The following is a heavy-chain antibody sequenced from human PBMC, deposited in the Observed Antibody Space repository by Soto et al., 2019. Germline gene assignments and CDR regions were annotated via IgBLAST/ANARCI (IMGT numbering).Heavy chain of an antibody. Sequence: EVQLVESGGGLVQPGGSLRLSCAASGFNFKTYSMNWVRQAPGXGLEWVSYISETSIAIYYRDSVKGRFTISRDNARNTLYLQMNSLRDEDTAVYYCATLQLGREEIFDSWGQGTLVTVSS. CDR2: ISETSIAI. CDR3: ATLQLGREEIFDS. J-gene: IGHJ4*02. V-gene: IGHV3-48*02. D-gene: IGHD1-1*01. CDR1: GFNFKTYS.